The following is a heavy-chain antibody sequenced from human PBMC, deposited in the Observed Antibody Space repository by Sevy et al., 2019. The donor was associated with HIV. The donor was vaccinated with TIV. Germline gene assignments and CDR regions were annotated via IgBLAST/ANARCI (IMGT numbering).Heavy chain of an antibody. Sequence: ASVKVSCKASGYTFTSYGISWVRQAPGQGLEWMGWISAYNGNTNYAQKLQGRVTMTTDTSTTTAYMELRSLRSDDTAVYYCARADYSSGTSCSSYSDYWGQGTLVTVSS. CDR1: GYTFTSYG. CDR3: ARADYSSGTSCSSYSDY. D-gene: IGHD2-2*01. CDR2: ISAYNGNT. J-gene: IGHJ4*02. V-gene: IGHV1-18*01.